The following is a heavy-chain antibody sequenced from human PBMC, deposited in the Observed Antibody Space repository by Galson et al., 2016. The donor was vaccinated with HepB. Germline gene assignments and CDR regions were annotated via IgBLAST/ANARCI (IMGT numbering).Heavy chain of an antibody. CDR1: GSTFRTYW. CDR2: IKQDGSEK. Sequence: SLRLSCAASGSTFRTYWMNWVRQAPGRGLEWVANIKQDGSEKYYVDSVKGRFTISRDNAKNSLYLQMNSLRAADTAVYFCARRAYSSGSRYFDSWGQGTLVTVSS. CDR3: ARRAYSSGSRYFDS. V-gene: IGHV3-7*01. J-gene: IGHJ4*02. D-gene: IGHD6-19*01.